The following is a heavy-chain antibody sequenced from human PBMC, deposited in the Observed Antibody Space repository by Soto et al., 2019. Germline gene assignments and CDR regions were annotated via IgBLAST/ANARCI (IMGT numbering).Heavy chain of an antibody. J-gene: IGHJ6*02. V-gene: IGHV1-69*06. Sequence: SVKVSCKASGGTFSSYAISWVRQAPGQGLEWMGGIIPIFGTANYAQKFQGRVTITADKSTSTAYMELSSLRSEDTAVYYCAIKGPLRRQSTKDYYYGMDVWGQGTTVTVSS. CDR2: IIPIFGTA. CDR3: AIKGPLRRQSTKDYYYGMDV. CDR1: GGTFSSYA. D-gene: IGHD6-19*01.